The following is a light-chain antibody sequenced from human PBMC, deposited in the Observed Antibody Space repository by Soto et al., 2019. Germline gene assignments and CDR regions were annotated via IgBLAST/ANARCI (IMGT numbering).Light chain of an antibody. V-gene: IGLV1-40*01. CDR1: GSNIGASYD. CDR2: DNN. CDR3: QSFDSSLNGWV. Sequence: QSVLTQPPSVSGAPGQRVTISCTGSGSNIGASYDVHWYQQIPGTAPKLLIFDNNNRPSGVPDRFSGSKSATSASLAITGLQAEDEADYYCQSFDSSLNGWVFGGGTKLTVL. J-gene: IGLJ3*02.